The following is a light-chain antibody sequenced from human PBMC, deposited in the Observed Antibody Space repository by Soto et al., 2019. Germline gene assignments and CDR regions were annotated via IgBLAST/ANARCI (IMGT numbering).Light chain of an antibody. CDR3: SSYTSGSTLVV. CDR2: DVS. CDR1: SSDVGGYNY. J-gene: IGLJ2*01. Sequence: QSALTQPASVSGSPGQSITISCTGTSSDVGGYNYVSWYQQHPGKAPKLMIYDVSNRPSGVSNRFSGSTSGNTAALTISGRPAEDEADYYCSSYTSGSTLVVFGGGTKLTVL. V-gene: IGLV2-14*01.